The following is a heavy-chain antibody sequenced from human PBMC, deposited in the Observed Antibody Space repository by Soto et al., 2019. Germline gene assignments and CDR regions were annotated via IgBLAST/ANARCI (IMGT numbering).Heavy chain of an antibody. D-gene: IGHD3-10*01. Sequence: EVQLLESGGGLVQPGGSLRLSCVASGFAFSNYALGWVRQAPGKGLEWVSGISGGSDTTSYADSVKGRFTISRDNSKDTLFLQMNSLRAEATATYFCAKDLDGGFGELFFDKWGQGTLVTVSS. CDR3: AKDLDGGFGELFFDK. CDR2: ISGGSDTT. J-gene: IGHJ4*02. V-gene: IGHV3-23*01. CDR1: GFAFSNYA.